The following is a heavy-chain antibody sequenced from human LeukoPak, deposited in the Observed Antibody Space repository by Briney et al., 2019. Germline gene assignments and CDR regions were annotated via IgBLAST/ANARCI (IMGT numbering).Heavy chain of an antibody. J-gene: IGHJ4*02. V-gene: IGHV3-53*01. Sequence: GGSLRLSCAASGFTVSSNYMTWVRQAPGKGLEWVSVIYSGGSTYYADSVKGRFTISRDNSKNTLYLQMNSLRAEDTAVYYCARLRKGWFGDLSFDLWGQGTTVTVSS. CDR1: GFTVSSNY. D-gene: IGHD3-10*01. CDR3: ARLRKGWFGDLSFDL. CDR2: IYSGGST.